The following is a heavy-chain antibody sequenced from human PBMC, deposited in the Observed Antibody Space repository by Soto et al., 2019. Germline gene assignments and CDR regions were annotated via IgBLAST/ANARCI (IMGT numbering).Heavy chain of an antibody. V-gene: IGHV1-18*04. J-gene: IGHJ2*01. CDR1: GYTFTAYY. CDR2: VSTYNGNT. CDR3: ARVPPAVGSTANWYFDL. Sequence: VKVSCKASGYTFTAYYMHWVRQAPGQVLEWMGWVSTYNGNTNYAEKFQGRVTMTTDTSTRSAYMELKNLRSDDTAMYYCARVPPAVGSTANWYFDLWGRGTLVTVSS. D-gene: IGHD1-26*01.